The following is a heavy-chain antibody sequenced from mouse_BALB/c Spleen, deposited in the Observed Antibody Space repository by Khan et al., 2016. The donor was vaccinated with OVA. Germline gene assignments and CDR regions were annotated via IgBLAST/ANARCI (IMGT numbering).Heavy chain of an antibody. CDR1: GYTFTTYT. Sequence: QVQLQQSGAELARPGASVKMSCKASGYTFTTYTIHWVKQRPGQGLEWIGYIIPSTDYTNYNQKIKDKATLTADKSSTTAYMQLRSLTSEYSSVEYCTREGAYYRSDGWFAYWGQGTLVTVSA. V-gene: IGHV1-4*01. J-gene: IGHJ3*01. CDR2: IIPSTDYT. CDR3: TREGAYYRSDGWFAY. D-gene: IGHD2-14*01.